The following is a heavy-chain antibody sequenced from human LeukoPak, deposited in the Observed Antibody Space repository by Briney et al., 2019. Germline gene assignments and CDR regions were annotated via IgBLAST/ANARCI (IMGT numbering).Heavy chain of an antibody. D-gene: IGHD2-21*01. V-gene: IGHV3-9*01. CDR3: ATASIYLSGYYYGMDV. CDR1: GFTFDDYA. Sequence: GRPLRLSCAASGFTFDDYAMHWVRQAPGKGLEWVSGISWNSGSIGYADSVKGRFTISRHNSKNTLYLQMNSLRAEDTAVYYCATASIYLSGYYYGMDVWGQGTTVTVSS. J-gene: IGHJ6*02. CDR2: ISWNSGSI.